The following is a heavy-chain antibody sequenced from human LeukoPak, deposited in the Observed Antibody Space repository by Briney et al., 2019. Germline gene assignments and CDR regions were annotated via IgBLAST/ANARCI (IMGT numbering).Heavy chain of an antibody. CDR1: GYTFTSYG. V-gene: IGHV1-18*01. J-gene: IGHJ4*02. D-gene: IGHD6-13*01. Sequence: ASVKVSCKASGYTFTSYGISWVRPAPGQGLEWMRWISAYNGNTNYAQKLQGRVTMTTDTSTSTAYMELRSLRSDDTAVYYCARDVEPFGIAAAGTPYFDYWGQGTLVTVSS. CDR2: ISAYNGNT. CDR3: ARDVEPFGIAAAGTPYFDY.